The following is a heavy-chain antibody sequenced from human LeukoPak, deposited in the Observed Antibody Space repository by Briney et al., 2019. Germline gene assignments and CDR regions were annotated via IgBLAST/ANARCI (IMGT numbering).Heavy chain of an antibody. CDR3: AELGITMIGGV. CDR2: ISSSGSTI. J-gene: IGHJ6*04. CDR1: GFTFSSYE. V-gene: IGHV3-48*03. Sequence: GGSLRLSCAASGFTFSSYEMNWVRQAPGKGLEWVSYISSSGSTIYYADSVKGRFTISRDNAKNSLYLQMNSLRAGDTAVYYCAELGITMIGGVWGKGTTVTISS. D-gene: IGHD3-10*02.